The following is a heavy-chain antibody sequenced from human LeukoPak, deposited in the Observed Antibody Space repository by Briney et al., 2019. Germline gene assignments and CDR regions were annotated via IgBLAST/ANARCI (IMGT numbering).Heavy chain of an antibody. V-gene: IGHV3-23*01. CDR1: GFTFSSYA. Sequence: PGGSLRLSCAASGFTFSSYAMSWVRQAPGKGLEWVSAISGSGGSTYYADSVKGRFTISRDNSKNTLYLQMNSLRAEDTAVYYCAKDPNYYDSSGYFGGFDPWGQGTLVTVSS. CDR3: AKDPNYYDSSGYFGGFDP. J-gene: IGHJ5*02. CDR2: ISGSGGST. D-gene: IGHD3-22*01.